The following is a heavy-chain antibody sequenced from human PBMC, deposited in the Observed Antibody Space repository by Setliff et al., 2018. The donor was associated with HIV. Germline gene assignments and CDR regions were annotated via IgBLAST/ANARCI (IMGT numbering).Heavy chain of an antibody. CDR3: ARDAWELHPRGYYYYYMDV. Sequence: PGGSLRLSCGASGFTFDDYTMHWVRQVPGKGLEWLSLISWDGSSTFYADSVKGRFTISTDNSKGTLYLQMSSLRAEDTALYYCARDAWELHPRGYYYYYMDVWGRGTTVTVSS. J-gene: IGHJ6*03. D-gene: IGHD1-26*01. CDR1: GFTFDDYT. V-gene: IGHV3-43*01. CDR2: ISWDGSST.